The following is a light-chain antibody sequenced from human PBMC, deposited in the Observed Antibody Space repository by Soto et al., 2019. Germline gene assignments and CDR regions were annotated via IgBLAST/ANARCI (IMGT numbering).Light chain of an antibody. CDR2: KAS. CDR3: QQYNSYSQT. Sequence: DIQMTQSPSTLSASLVDRVTITCRASQTISNWLAWYQQKPGKAPKLLIYKASTLESAVPSRFSGTGSGTEFTLTISGLQPEDFATYYCQQYNSYSQTFGQGTKVDI. J-gene: IGKJ1*01. CDR1: QTISNW. V-gene: IGKV1-5*03.